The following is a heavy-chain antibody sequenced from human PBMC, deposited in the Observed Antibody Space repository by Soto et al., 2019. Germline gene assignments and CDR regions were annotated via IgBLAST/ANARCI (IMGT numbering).Heavy chain of an antibody. J-gene: IGHJ4*02. Sequence: PSETLSLTCTVSGGSVTNSSYYWGWIRQSPGKGLEWIGSVNYRGRSYSKSSVKSRVTISVDTSKNRFSLSLNSVTASDTAVYFCVSQRTTVPTQAYFDYWGPGALVTVSS. CDR1: GGSVTNSSYY. CDR2: VNYRGRS. V-gene: IGHV4-39*01. D-gene: IGHD4-17*01. CDR3: VSQRTTVPTQAYFDY.